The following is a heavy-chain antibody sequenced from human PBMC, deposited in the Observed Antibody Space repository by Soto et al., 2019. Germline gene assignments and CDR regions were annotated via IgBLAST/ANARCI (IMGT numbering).Heavy chain of an antibody. Sequence: QVQLQQWGAGLLKPSETLSLTCAVHGGSFSGFFWTWISQPPGKGLEWIGEINHSGSTNYNPSLKSRVTISVDTSENQFSLRLTSVTAADTAVYYCARGQWLPRGEYWGQGTLVNVSS. CDR2: INHSGST. J-gene: IGHJ4*02. V-gene: IGHV4-34*02. CDR3: ARGQWLPRGEY. CDR1: GGSFSGFF. D-gene: IGHD6-19*01.